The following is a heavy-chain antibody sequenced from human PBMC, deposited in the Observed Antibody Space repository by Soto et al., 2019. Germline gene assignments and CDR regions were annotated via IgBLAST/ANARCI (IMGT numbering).Heavy chain of an antibody. J-gene: IGHJ6*02. V-gene: IGHV5-51*01. CDR2: IYPGDSDT. CDR3: ARSQYYYDSSGYYGPGGDYYYGMDV. CDR1: GYSFTSYW. D-gene: IGHD3-22*01. Sequence: GESLKISCKVSGYSFTSYWIGWVRQMPGKGLEWMGIIYPGDSDTRYSPSFQGQVTISADKSISTAYLQWSSLKASDTAMYYCARSQYYYDSSGYYGPGGDYYYGMDVWGQGTTVTVSS.